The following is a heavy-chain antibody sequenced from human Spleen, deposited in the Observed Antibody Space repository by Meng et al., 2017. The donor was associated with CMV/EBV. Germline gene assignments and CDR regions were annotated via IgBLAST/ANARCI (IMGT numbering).Heavy chain of an antibody. CDR1: GYTFTSYG. Sequence: ASVKVSCKASGYTFTSYGISWVRQAPGQGLDWMGWISAYNGNTNYAQKLQGRVTMTTDTSTSTAYMELRSLRSDDTAVYYCARDEGASEEWELLSTVDYWGQGTLVTVSS. CDR3: ARDEGASEEWELLSTVDY. V-gene: IGHV1-18*01. D-gene: IGHD1-26*01. CDR2: ISAYNGNT. J-gene: IGHJ4*02.